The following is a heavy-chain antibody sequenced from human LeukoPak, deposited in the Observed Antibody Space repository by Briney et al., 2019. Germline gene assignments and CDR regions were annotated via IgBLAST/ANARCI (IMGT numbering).Heavy chain of an antibody. CDR2: NSDSGGST. Sequence: GGSLRLPCAASGFTFSSYAMSWVRQAPGKGLEWGSANSDSGGSTYYADSVKGRFTVSRDYSKNTLYLKMSSLGAEDTAVYYCAKERVAQLWLRGWFDPWGQGTLVTVSS. CDR1: GFTFSSYA. D-gene: IGHD5-18*01. J-gene: IGHJ5*02. V-gene: IGHV3-23*01. CDR3: AKERVAQLWLRGWFDP.